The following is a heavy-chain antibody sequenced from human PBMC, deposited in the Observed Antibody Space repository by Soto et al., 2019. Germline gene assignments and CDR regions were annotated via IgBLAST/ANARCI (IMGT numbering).Heavy chain of an antibody. D-gene: IGHD1-26*01. V-gene: IGHV4-30-4*01. Sequence: LSLTCTVSGDSINSVDHYWSWIRQPPGKGLEWMGYIYHSGSTHYNPSLNSRLTISIDTSTNRFSLNLTSVTAADTAVYFCARLRWETENNWFDPWGQGALVTVPS. J-gene: IGHJ5*02. CDR1: GDSINSVDHY. CDR2: IYHSGST. CDR3: ARLRWETENNWFDP.